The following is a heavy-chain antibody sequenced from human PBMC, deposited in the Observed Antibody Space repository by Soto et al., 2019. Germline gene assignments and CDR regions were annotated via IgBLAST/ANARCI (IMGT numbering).Heavy chain of an antibody. CDR2: IYYIGST. J-gene: IGHJ4*02. Sequence: SDTLSLTCTVSGGSISSSSYYWGWIRQPPGKGLEWIGYIYYIGSTYYNPSLKSRVTISLDTSKNQFSLKLSSVTAADTAVYYCAXRFGIAAGDYWGQGTLVTVSS. CDR3: AXRFGIAAGDY. CDR1: GGSISSSSYY. V-gene: IGHV4-31*03. D-gene: IGHD6-25*01.